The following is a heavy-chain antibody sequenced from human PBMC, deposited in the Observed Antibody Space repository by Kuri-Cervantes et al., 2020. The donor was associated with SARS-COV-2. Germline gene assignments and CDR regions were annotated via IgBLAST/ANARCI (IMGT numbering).Heavy chain of an antibody. J-gene: IGHJ4*02. CDR3: AKDQGDSYGISYFDY. D-gene: IGHD5-18*01. V-gene: IGHV4-39*02. CDR1: GGSISSSSYY. Sequence: ESLKISCTVSGGSISSSSYYWGWIRQPPGKGLEWIGSIYYSGSTYYNPSLKSRVTISVDTSKNQFSLKLSSVTAADTAVYYCAKDQGDSYGISYFDYWGQGTLVTVSS. CDR2: IYYSGST.